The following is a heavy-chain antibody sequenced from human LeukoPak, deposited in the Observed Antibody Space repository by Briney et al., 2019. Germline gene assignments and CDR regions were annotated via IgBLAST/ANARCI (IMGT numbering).Heavy chain of an antibody. V-gene: IGHV4-30-4*08. D-gene: IGHD2-2*02. CDR2: IYYSGST. J-gene: IGHJ4*02. CDR1: GGSISSGDYY. CDR3: VRHCSSTSCYSGLDY. Sequence: SQTLSLTCTVSGGSISSGDYYWSWIRQPPGKGLEWIGYIYYSGSTYYNPSLKSRVTISVDTSKNQFSLKLSSVTAADTAVYYCVRHCSSTSCYSGLDYWGQGTLVTVSS.